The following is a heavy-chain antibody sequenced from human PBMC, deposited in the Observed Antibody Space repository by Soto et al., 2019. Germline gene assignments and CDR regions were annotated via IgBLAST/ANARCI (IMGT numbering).Heavy chain of an antibody. D-gene: IGHD2-21*02. CDR2: IHHRGTT. V-gene: IGHV4-4*02. CDR3: ARGGDWKFDF. J-gene: IGHJ4*02. CDR1: GDSIRSDKW. Sequence: QVQLQESGPGLVKPSGTLSLTCDVSGDSIRSDKWWSWVRQSPGRGLEGIGEIHHRGTTNCNPSLKSRVTISVEKSKNPLSLEMTSLTAADTAIYYCARGGDWKFDFWGQGSLVTVSS.